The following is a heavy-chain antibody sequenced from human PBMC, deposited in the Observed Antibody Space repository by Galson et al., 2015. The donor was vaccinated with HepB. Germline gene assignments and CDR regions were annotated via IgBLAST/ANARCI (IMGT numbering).Heavy chain of an antibody. CDR2: IWYDGTNK. Sequence: SLRLSCAASGFIFTNFGMHWVRQSPGKGLEWVTVIWYDGTNKNYADSVKGRFTISRDNSRNTLFLQMDSLIADDTAIYYCARDGGSYSTSPHYWGRGTLVTVSS. CDR3: ARDGGSYSTSPHY. D-gene: IGHD3-10*01. CDR1: GFIFTNFG. V-gene: IGHV3-33*01. J-gene: IGHJ4*01.